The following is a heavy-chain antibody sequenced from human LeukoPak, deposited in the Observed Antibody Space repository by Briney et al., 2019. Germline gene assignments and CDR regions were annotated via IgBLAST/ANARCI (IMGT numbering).Heavy chain of an antibody. CDR2: IYTSGST. CDR1: GGSISIYY. CDR3: ARGWDGIAVAGSFDY. V-gene: IGHV4-4*07. Sequence: SETLSLTCTVSGGSISIYYWSWIRQPAGKGLEWIGRIYTSGSTNYNPSLTSRVTISVDTSKNQFSLKLNSVTAADTAVYYCARGWDGIAVAGSFDYWGQGTLVTVSS. D-gene: IGHD6-19*01. J-gene: IGHJ4*02.